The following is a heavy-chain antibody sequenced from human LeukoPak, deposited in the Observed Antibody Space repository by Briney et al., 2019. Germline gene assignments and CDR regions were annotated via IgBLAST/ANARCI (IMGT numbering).Heavy chain of an antibody. V-gene: IGHV3-48*03. CDR3: AGLRSGSYMDY. D-gene: IGHD1-26*01. CDR2: ISSSGGTI. CDR1: GFTFSSYE. Sequence: PGGSLRLSCAASGFTFSSYEMNWVRQAPAKGLEWVSYISSSGGTIYYADSLKGRFTISRDNAKNSLYLQMNSLRAEDTAVYYCAGLRSGSYMDYWGQGTLVTVSS. J-gene: IGHJ4*02.